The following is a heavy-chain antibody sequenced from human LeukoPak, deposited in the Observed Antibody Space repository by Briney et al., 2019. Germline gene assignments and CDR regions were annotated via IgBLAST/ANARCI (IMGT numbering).Heavy chain of an antibody. V-gene: IGHV3-15*01. CDR2: IKSKTDGGTT. CDR1: GFTFSNAW. Sequence: PGGSLRLSCAASGFTFSNAWMSWVRQAPGKGLEWVGRIKSKTDGGTTDYAAPVKGRFTISRDDSKNTLYLQMNSLKTEDTAVYYCTTGPEQWLAREYWGQGTLVTVSS. CDR3: TTGPEQWLAREY. J-gene: IGHJ4*02. D-gene: IGHD6-19*01.